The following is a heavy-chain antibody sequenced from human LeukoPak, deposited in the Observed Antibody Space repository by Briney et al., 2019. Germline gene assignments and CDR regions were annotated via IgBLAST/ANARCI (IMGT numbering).Heavy chain of an antibody. CDR2: ISSNGGST. J-gene: IGHJ4*02. CDR1: GFTFSSYA. D-gene: IGHD3-22*01. CDR3: VKLYDSTPQPYYFDY. Sequence: PGGSLRLSCSASGFTFSSYAMHWVRQAPGKGLEYVSAISSNGGSTYYADSVKGRFTISRDNSKNTLYLQMSSLRAEDTAVYYCVKLYDSTPQPYYFDYWGQGTLVTVSS. V-gene: IGHV3-64D*06.